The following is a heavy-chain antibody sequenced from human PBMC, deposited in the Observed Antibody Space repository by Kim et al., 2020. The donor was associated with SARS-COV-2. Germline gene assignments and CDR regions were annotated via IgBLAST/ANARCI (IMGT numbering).Heavy chain of an antibody. Sequence: GGSLRLSCAASGFTFSSYAMHWVRQAPGKGLEWVAVIWYDGSNKYYADSVKGRFTISRDNSKNTLYLQMNSLRAEDTAVYYCAKDGGEMAHDYWGQGTLVTVSS. CDR3: AKDGGEMAHDY. CDR1: GFTFSSYA. J-gene: IGHJ4*02. V-gene: IGHV3-33*06. D-gene: IGHD3-16*01. CDR2: IWYDGSNK.